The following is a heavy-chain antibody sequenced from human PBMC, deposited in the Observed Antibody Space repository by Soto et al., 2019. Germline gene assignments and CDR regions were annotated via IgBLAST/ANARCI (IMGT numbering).Heavy chain of an antibody. D-gene: IGHD2-21*01. CDR1: GFTFSSYG. J-gene: IGHJ6*03. CDR2: IWYDGSNK. Sequence: GGSLRLSCAASGFTFSSYGMHWVRQAPGKGLEWVAVIWYDGSNKYYADSVKGRFTISRDNSKNTLYLQMNSLRAEDTAVYYCARDSRVVIANYYYYYMDVWGKGTTVTVSS. V-gene: IGHV3-33*01. CDR3: ARDSRVVIANYYYYYMDV.